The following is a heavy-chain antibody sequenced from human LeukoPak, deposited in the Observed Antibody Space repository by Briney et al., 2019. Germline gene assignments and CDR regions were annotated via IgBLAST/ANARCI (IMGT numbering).Heavy chain of an antibody. V-gene: IGHV4-59*01. CDR2: IYYSGST. CDR3: ARGRAWYMDY. CDR1: GDSISSYY. Sequence: SETLSLTCTVSGDSISSYYWSWIWQPPGKGLEWIGYIYYSGSTNYNPSLKSRVTISVDTSKNQFSLKLSSVTAADTAVYYCARGRAWYMDYWGQGTLVTVSS. J-gene: IGHJ4*02. D-gene: IGHD6-19*01.